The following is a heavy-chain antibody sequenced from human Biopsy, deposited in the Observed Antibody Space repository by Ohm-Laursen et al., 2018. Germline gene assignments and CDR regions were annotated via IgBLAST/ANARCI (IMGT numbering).Heavy chain of an antibody. J-gene: IGHJ2*01. V-gene: IGHV4-34*01. CDR3: ARDRGYYSDRTVPGYFDL. CDR2: INHRGRS. D-gene: IGHD3-22*01. CDR1: GESFSDYY. Sequence: SETLSLTCKVSGESFSDYYWSWIRQSPGKGLEWIGEINHRGRSSYSPSLQSRVTISVDTSKNHFSLRLRSVAPADTAIYYCARDRGYYSDRTVPGYFDLWGRGTLVTVSS.